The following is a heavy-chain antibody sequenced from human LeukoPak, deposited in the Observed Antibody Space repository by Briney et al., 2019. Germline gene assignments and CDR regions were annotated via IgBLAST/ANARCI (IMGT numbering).Heavy chain of an antibody. CDR1: DYSFSSYG. D-gene: IGHD1-1*01. CDR3: ARDREAYQLLHPARFDP. J-gene: IGHJ5*02. CDR2: ISAFTGNT. Sequence: GASVKVSCKTSDYSFSSYGFTWVRQAPGQGLEWMGLISAFTGNTTYAQKFQGRVTMTTDSTSSTAYMELRSLTSDDTAVYYCARDREAYQLLHPARFDPWGQGTLVIVSS. V-gene: IGHV1-18*01.